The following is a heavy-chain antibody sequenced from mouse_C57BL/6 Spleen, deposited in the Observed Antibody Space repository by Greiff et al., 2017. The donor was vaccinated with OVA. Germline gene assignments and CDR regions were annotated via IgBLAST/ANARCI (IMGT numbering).Heavy chain of an antibody. V-gene: IGHV1-50*01. CDR2: IDPSDSYT. CDR3: ARYHIPSYDGYYGWYFDV. D-gene: IGHD2-3*01. Sequence: QVQLQQPGAELVKPGASVKLSCMASGYTFTSYWMQWVKQRPGQGLEWIGEIDPSDSYTNYNQKFKGKATLTVDTSSSTAYMQLSSLTSEDSAVYYCARYHIPSYDGYYGWYFDVWGTGTTVTVSS. J-gene: IGHJ1*03. CDR1: GYTFTSYW.